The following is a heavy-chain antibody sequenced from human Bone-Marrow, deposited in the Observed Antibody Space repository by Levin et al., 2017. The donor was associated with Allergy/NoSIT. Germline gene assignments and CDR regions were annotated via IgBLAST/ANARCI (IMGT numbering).Heavy chain of an antibody. CDR3: ARAYGSGILGGFWGVQTFDP. CDR1: GYTFTGYY. J-gene: IGHJ5*02. CDR2: INPNSGGT. Sequence: ASVKVSCKASGYTFTGYYMHWVRQAPGQGLEWMGWINPNSGGTNYAQKFQGRVTMTRDTSISTAYMELSRLRSDDTAVYYCARAYGSGILGGFWGVQTFDPWGQGTLVTVSS. V-gene: IGHV1-2*02. D-gene: IGHD3-10*01.